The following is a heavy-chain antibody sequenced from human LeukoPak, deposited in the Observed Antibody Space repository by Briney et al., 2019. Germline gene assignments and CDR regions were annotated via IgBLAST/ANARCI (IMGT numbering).Heavy chain of an antibody. CDR2: ISGSGGST. Sequence: GGSLRLSCAASGFTFSSYAMSWVRQAPGKGLEWVSAISGSGGSTYYADSAKGRFTISRDNSKNTLYLQMNSLRAEDTAVYYCAKGRDSSSWYSFDSWGQGTLVTVSS. V-gene: IGHV3-23*01. D-gene: IGHD6-13*01. J-gene: IGHJ4*02. CDR1: GFTFSSYA. CDR3: AKGRDSSSWYSFDS.